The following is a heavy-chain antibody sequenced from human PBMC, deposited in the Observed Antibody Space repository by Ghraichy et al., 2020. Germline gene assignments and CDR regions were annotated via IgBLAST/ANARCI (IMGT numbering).Heavy chain of an antibody. CDR2: ISSGSSTI. CDR3: ARDRSSCGDCLWYFDC. J-gene: IGHJ4*02. CDR1: GFTFSSYN. D-gene: IGHD2-21*02. V-gene: IGHV3-48*02. Sequence: GGSLRLSCAASGFTFSSYNMNWVRQAPGKGLEWVSYISSGSSTIYYADSVKGRFTISRDNAKNSLYLQMNSLRDEDTAVYFCARDRSSCGDCLWYFDCWGQGALVTVSS.